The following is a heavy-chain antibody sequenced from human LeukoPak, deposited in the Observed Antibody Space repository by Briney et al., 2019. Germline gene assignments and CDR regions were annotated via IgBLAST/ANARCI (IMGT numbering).Heavy chain of an antibody. CDR2: IYITTSGPYT. Sequence: GGSLRLSCAVSVFHFSTYSMNWVRRAPGKGLEWVSSIYITTSGPYTYYADSVKGRFTISRDNAKNSLNLQMDSLRAEDTAVYYCNINNSGTSANFYWGLGTLVTVSS. D-gene: IGHD3-10*01. CDR1: VFHFSTYS. CDR3: NINNSGTSANFY. J-gene: IGHJ4*02. V-gene: IGHV3-21*01.